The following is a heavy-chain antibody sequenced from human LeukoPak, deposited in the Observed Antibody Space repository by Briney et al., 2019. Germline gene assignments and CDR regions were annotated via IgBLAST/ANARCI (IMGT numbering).Heavy chain of an antibody. CDR1: RLTFSTIG. CDR3: ATEANGRHYDY. J-gene: IGHJ4*02. Sequence: GGSLRLSCTTSRLTFSTIGFNWDRPAPGKGLEWVASIGITGTDTYHTDSMKGRFTTARDNATKSMYLQMGRHRATDPVLTYCATEANGRHYDYWGQGTLLTVSS. CDR2: IGITGTDT. D-gene: IGHD2-8*01. V-gene: IGHV3-21*01.